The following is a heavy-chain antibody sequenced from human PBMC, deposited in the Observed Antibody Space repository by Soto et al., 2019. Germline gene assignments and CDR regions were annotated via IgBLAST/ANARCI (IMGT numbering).Heavy chain of an antibody. Sequence: SETLSLTCTVSGGSISSYYWSWIRQPPGKGLEWIGYIYYSGSTNYNPSLKSRVTISVDTSKNQFSLKLSSVTAADTAVYYCARDRLFRNPIAAAGTYYYYGMDVWGQGTTVTVSS. J-gene: IGHJ6*02. CDR2: IYYSGST. CDR1: GGSISSYY. V-gene: IGHV4-59*01. D-gene: IGHD6-13*01. CDR3: ARDRLFRNPIAAAGTYYYYGMDV.